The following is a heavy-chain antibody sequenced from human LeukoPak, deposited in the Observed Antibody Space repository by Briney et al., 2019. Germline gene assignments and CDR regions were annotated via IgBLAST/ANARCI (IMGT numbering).Heavy chain of an antibody. D-gene: IGHD4-11*01. CDR1: GGSINSGGYY. V-gene: IGHV4-31*03. CDR2: ISYSGST. Sequence: SQTLSLTCTVSGGSINSGGYYWSWIRQHPGKGLEWTGYISYSGSTYYNPSLKSRVTISLDTSKNQFSLRLSSVSAADTAVYFCTVGPPHYFDSWGQGTLVTVSS. CDR3: TVGPPHYFDS. J-gene: IGHJ4*02.